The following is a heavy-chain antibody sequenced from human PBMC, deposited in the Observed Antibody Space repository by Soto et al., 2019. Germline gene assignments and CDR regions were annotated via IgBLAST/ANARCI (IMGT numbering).Heavy chain of an antibody. CDR1: GDTISSCSYY. J-gene: IGHJ1*01. Sequence: SETLCLTCIVSGDTISSCSYYWVLILQSPGKGLEGIVSIYYSGTTYYNPSLESLVTTSVDTSNNQFSLRLSSMTAAEAAVYYCWCFFQGSGSHHTQFSYWGQRTLVTVSS. D-gene: IGHD3-10*01. CDR2: IYYSGTT. CDR3: WCFFQGSGSHHTQFSY. V-gene: IGHV4-39*07.